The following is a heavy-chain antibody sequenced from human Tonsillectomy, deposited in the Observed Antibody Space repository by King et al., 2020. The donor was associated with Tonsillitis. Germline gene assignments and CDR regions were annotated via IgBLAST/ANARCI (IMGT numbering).Heavy chain of an antibody. CDR3: AKTDWDAYYYDSSFDI. D-gene: IGHD3-22*01. Sequence: QLQESGPGLVKPSQTLSLSCIVSGGSISSGSYYWTWIRQPAGKGLECIGRIHTSGSTNYNPSLKSRVTISVDTSKNQFSLKLSSVTAADTAVYYCAKTDWDAYYYDSSFDIWGQGTMVTVSS. V-gene: IGHV4-61*02. J-gene: IGHJ3*02. CDR1: GGSISSGSYY. CDR2: IHTSGST.